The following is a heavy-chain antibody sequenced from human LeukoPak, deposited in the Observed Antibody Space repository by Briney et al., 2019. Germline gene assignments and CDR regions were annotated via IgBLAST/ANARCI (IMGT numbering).Heavy chain of an antibody. CDR3: ARGYGSGSYGGYYYYYGMDV. V-gene: IGHV4-59*01. Sequence: SETLSLTCTVSGGSISSYYWSWIRLPPGKGLEWIGYIYYSGSTNYNPSLKSRVTISVDTSKNQFSLKLSSVTAADTAVYYCARGYGSGSYGGYYYYYGMDVWGQGTTVTVSS. CDR1: GGSISSYY. J-gene: IGHJ6*02. CDR2: IYYSGST. D-gene: IGHD3-10*01.